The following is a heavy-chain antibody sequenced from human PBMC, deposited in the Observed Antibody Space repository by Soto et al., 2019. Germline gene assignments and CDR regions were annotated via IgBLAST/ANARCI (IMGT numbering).Heavy chain of an antibody. J-gene: IGHJ4*02. Sequence: QVQLQESGPGLVKPSETLSLTCTVSGGSVSSGSYYWSWIRQPPGKGLEWIGYIYYSGSTNYNPTLKSRVTISVDTSKNQFSLKLSSVTAADTAVYYCARDRGYYDSSGYYSGEFDYWGQGTLVTVSS. CDR3: ARDRGYYDSSGYYSGEFDY. CDR1: GGSVSSGSYY. CDR2: IYYSGST. V-gene: IGHV4-61*01. D-gene: IGHD3-22*01.